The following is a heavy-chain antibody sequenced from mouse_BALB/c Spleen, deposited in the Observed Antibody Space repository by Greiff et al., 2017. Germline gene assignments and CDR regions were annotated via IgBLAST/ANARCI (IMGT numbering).Heavy chain of an antibody. J-gene: IGHJ4*01. CDR1: GYTFTSYW. CDR2: INPSTGYT. D-gene: IGHD2-14*01. CDR3: ARSVRYAMDY. V-gene: IGHV1-7*01. Sequence: VKLMESGAELAKPGASVKMSCKASGYTFTSYWMHWVKQRPGQGLEWIGYINPSTGYTEYNQKFKDKATLTADKSSSTAYMQLSSLTSEDSAVYYCARSVRYAMDYWGQGTSVTVSS.